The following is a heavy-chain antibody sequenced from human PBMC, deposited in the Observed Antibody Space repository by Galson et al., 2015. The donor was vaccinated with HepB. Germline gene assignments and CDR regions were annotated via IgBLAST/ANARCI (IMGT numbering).Heavy chain of an antibody. CDR2: IIPILGIA. J-gene: IGHJ6*02. CDR3: ARDGAMVTPYYYYGMDV. D-gene: IGHD5-18*01. V-gene: IGHV1-69*04. Sequence: SVKVSCKASGGTFSSYAISWVRQAPGQGPEWMGRIIPILGIANYAQKFQGRVTITADKSTSTAYMELSSLRSEDTAVYYCARDGAMVTPYYYYGMDVWGQGTTVTVSS. CDR1: GGTFSSYA.